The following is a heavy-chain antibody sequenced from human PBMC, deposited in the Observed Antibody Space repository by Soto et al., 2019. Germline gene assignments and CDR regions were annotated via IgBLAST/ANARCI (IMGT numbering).Heavy chain of an antibody. Sequence: EVQLVETGGGLIQPGGSLRLSCLASGFSVTTNYIIWVRQPPGKGLEWVSTTFIGGSTHYADSVKGPFSISRDNSKNTVYHQMNNLRVKDTAVYYCAKKPPSSIQGWAFGMDVWGQGTTVSVSS. CDR2: TFIGGST. V-gene: IGHV3-53*02. CDR1: GFSVTTNY. J-gene: IGHJ6*02. CDR3: AKKPPSSIQGWAFGMDV. D-gene: IGHD1-26*01.